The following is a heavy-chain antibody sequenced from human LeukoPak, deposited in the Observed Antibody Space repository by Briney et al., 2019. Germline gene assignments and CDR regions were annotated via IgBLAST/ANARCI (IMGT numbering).Heavy chain of an antibody. D-gene: IGHD1-26*01. CDR1: GFTFDDYA. V-gene: IGHV3-9*01. J-gene: IGHJ3*02. Sequence: GGSLRLSCAASGFTFDDYAMHWVRQAPGKGLEWVSGISWNSGSIGYADSVKGRFTISRDNAKNSLYLQMNSLRAEDTALYYCAKDSGSYSFDAFDIWGQGTMVTVSS. CDR3: AKDSGSYSFDAFDI. CDR2: ISWNSGSI.